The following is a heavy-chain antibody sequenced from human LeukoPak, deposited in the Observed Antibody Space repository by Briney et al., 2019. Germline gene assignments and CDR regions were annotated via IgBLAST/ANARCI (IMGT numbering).Heavy chain of an antibody. Sequence: SETLSLTCTVSGYSISSGYYWGWIRPPPGKGLEWIGSIYHSGSTYYNPSLKSRVTISVDTSKNQFSLKLSSVTAADTAVYYCARDLSYSGSYLDYWGQGTLVTVSS. CDR2: IYHSGST. V-gene: IGHV4-38-2*02. D-gene: IGHD1-26*01. CDR3: ARDLSYSGSYLDY. CDR1: GYSISSGYY. J-gene: IGHJ4*02.